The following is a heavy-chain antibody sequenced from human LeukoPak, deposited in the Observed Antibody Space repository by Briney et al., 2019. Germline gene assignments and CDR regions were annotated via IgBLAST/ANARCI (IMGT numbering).Heavy chain of an antibody. CDR1: GGSISSGGYY. D-gene: IGHD1-1*01. J-gene: IGHJ4*02. CDR3: ARGAWN. V-gene: IGHV4-39*07. Sequence: PSETLSLTCTVSGGSISSGGYYWSWIRQPPGKGLEWIGEINHSGSTNYNPSLKSRVTISVDTSKNQFSLKLSSVTAADTAVYYCARGAWNWGQGTLVTVSS. CDR2: INHSGST.